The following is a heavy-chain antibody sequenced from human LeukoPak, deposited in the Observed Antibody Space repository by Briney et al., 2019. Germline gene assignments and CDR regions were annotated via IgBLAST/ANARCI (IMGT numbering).Heavy chain of an antibody. CDR3: ARVGIQLWVDS. Sequence: DPSETLSLTCTVSGDSIRNDNYYWGWIRQPPGKGLEWIGSIFYSGTTYYNPSLKSRVTISVDTSKNQFSLKMRSVTAADTVVYYCARVGIQLWVDSWGQGNLVTVSS. D-gene: IGHD5-18*01. V-gene: IGHV4-39*07. CDR1: GDSIRNDNYY. J-gene: IGHJ4*02. CDR2: IFYSGTT.